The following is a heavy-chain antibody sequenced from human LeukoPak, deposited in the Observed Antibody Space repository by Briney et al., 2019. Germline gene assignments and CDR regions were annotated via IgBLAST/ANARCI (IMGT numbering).Heavy chain of an antibody. J-gene: IGHJ4*02. V-gene: IGHV5-51*01. CDR2: IYPGDSDT. D-gene: IGHD3-22*01. CDR1: GYSFTSYW. Sequence: GESLKISCKGSGYSFTSYWIGWVRQMPGKGLEWMGIIYPGDSDTRYSPSFQGQVTISADKFISTAYLQWSSLKASDTAMYYCARAYYDSSGYYSFDYWGQGTLVTVSS. CDR3: ARAYYDSSGYYSFDY.